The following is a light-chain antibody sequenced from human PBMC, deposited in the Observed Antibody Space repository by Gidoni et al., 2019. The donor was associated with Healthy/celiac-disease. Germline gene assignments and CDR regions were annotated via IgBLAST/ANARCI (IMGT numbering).Light chain of an antibody. CDR1: QGISSY. Sequence: AIRMTQSPSSFSASTGDRVTITCRASQGISSYLAWYQQKPGKAPKLLIYAASTLQIGVPSRFSGSGSGIDFTLTISCLQSEDFATYYCQQYYSYPFTFGPGTKVDIK. CDR3: QQYYSYPFT. CDR2: AAS. J-gene: IGKJ3*01. V-gene: IGKV1-8*01.